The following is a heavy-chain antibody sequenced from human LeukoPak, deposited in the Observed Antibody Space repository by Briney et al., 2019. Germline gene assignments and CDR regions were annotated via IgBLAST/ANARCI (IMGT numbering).Heavy chain of an antibody. CDR3: ARGLVVAVAAIDAFDI. Sequence: PSETLSLTCAVYGGSFSGYYWSWIRQPPGKGLEWIGEINHSGSTNYNPSLKSRVTISVDTSKNQFSLKLSSVTAADTAVYYCARGLVVAVAAIDAFDIWGQGTMVTVSS. CDR1: GGSFSGYY. CDR2: INHSGST. D-gene: IGHD2-15*01. V-gene: IGHV4-34*01. J-gene: IGHJ3*02.